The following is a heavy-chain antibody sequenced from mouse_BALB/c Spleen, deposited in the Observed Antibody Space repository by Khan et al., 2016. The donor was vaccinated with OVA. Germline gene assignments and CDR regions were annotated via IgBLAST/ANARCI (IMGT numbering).Heavy chain of an antibody. J-gene: IGHJ3*01. CDR3: VNHGSSSAWFTY. CDR2: INPSTDYT. CDR1: GYTFTSYW. Sequence: QVQLKQSGAELAKPGASVKMSCKASGYTFTSYWMRWVKQRPGQGLEWIGYINPSTDYTEYNQKFKDKATLTADKSSSTAYMQLTSLTSEDSAIYFCVNHGSSSAWFTYWGQGTLVTVSA. V-gene: IGHV1-7*01. D-gene: IGHD1-1*01.